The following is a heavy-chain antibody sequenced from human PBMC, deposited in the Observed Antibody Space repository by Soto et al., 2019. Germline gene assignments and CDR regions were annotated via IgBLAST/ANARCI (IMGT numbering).Heavy chain of an antibody. V-gene: IGHV1-69*06. D-gene: IGHD3-22*01. J-gene: IGHJ4*02. CDR2: IIPIFGTA. Sequence: QVQLVQSGAEVKKPGSSVKVSCKASGGTFSSYAISWVRQAPGQGLEWMGGIIPIFGTANYAQKFQGRVTITADKSTSTAHMELSSLRSEDTAVYYCAREGLVRDYYDSSGLYYFDYWGQGTLVTVSS. CDR3: AREGLVRDYYDSSGLYYFDY. CDR1: GGTFSSYA.